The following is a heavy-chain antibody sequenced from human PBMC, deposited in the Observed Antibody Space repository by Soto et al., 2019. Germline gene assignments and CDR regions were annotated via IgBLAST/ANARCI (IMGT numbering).Heavy chain of an antibody. J-gene: IGHJ4*02. Sequence: ASVKVSCKASGYTFTNYAMHWVRQAPGQRLEWMGWINTVNGNTKYSQKFQGRVTITRDTSASTAYMELSSLRSEDTAVYYCAAVYGDYSAFDYWGQGTLVTVSS. D-gene: IGHD4-17*01. CDR3: AAVYGDYSAFDY. CDR2: INTVNGNT. V-gene: IGHV1-3*04. CDR1: GYTFTNYA.